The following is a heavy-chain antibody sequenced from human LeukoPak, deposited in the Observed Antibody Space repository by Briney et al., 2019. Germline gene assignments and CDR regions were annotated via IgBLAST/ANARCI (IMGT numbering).Heavy chain of an antibody. CDR3: ARQAGSGLFILP. Sequence: SETLSLTCTVSSGSISTSNYYWGWVRQPPGKALGWIGNIFYSGSTYYNPSLKSRVTISIGTSKNQFSLRLTSVTAADTAVYYCARQAGSGLFILPGGQGTLVTVSS. CDR1: SGSISTSNYY. J-gene: IGHJ4*02. V-gene: IGHV4-39*01. D-gene: IGHD3/OR15-3a*01. CDR2: IFYSGST.